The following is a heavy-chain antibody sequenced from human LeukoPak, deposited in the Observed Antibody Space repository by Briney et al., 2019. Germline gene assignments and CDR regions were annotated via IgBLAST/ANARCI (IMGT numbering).Heavy chain of an antibody. CDR1: GFTFSSYS. CDR3: AREYSSSWYGFDY. Sequence: PGGSLRLSCAASGFTFSSYSMNWVRQAPGKGLEWVSYISSSSSTIYYADSVKGRFTISRDNAKNSLYLQMNSLRAEDTAVYYCAREYSSSWYGFDYWGQGTLVTVSS. CDR2: ISSSSSTI. J-gene: IGHJ4*02. V-gene: IGHV3-48*04. D-gene: IGHD6-13*01.